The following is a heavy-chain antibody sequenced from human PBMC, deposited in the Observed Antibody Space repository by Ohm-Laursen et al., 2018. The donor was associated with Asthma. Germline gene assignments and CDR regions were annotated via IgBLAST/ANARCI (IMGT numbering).Heavy chain of an antibody. J-gene: IGHJ4*02. CDR2: IHPHNGGT. V-gene: IGHV1-2*06. CDR3: ARDKIGVAAAALGY. D-gene: IGHD6-13*01. Sequence: ASVKVSCKVSGYTFTSYYMHWVRQAPGQGLEWMGRIHPHNGGTNYAQKFQGRVTMTRDTSASTAYMELSSLRSEDTAVYYCARDKIGVAAAALGYWGQGTLVTVSS. CDR1: GYTFTSYY.